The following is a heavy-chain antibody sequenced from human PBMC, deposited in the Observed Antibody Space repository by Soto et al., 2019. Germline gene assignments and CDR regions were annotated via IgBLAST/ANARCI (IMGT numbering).Heavy chain of an antibody. V-gene: IGHV4-59*01. CDR3: ARFNWYFDL. J-gene: IGHJ2*01. CDR1: GGSISSYY. Sequence: QVQLQESGPGLVKPSETLSLTCTVSGGSISSYYWSWIRQPPGKGLGWIGYIYYKGSTNYNPSLKSRVTISVATSKNQFSLKLSSVTAADTAMYYCARFNWYFDLWGRGTLVTVSS. CDR2: IYYKGST.